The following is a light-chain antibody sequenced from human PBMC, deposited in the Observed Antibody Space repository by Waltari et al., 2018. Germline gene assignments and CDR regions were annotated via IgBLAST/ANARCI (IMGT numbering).Light chain of an antibody. CDR2: DAS. CDR3: QQFNSYPLT. V-gene: IGKV1-13*02. Sequence: AIQLTQSPSSLSASVGDRVTITCRASQGISRALAWSQQKPGKAPKLLIYDASSLESGVPSRFSGSGSGTDFTLTISSLQPEDFATYYCQQFNSYPLTFGPGTKVDIK. CDR1: QGISRA. J-gene: IGKJ3*01.